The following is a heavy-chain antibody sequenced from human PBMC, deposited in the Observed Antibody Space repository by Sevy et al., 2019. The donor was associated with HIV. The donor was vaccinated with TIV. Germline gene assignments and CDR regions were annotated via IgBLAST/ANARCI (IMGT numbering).Heavy chain of an antibody. V-gene: IGHV4-39*01. D-gene: IGHD3-22*01. CDR1: GDSISSSNFY. J-gene: IGHJ4*02. CDR2: IYYSGST. CDR3: ARLFDDSSGPPSDY. Sequence: SETLSLTCTVSGDSISSSNFYWGWIRQPPGKWLEWIGSIYYSGSTYYNPSLKSRVTISVDTSKDQFSLKLRSVTAADTAVYYCARLFDDSSGPPSDYWGQGTLVTVSS.